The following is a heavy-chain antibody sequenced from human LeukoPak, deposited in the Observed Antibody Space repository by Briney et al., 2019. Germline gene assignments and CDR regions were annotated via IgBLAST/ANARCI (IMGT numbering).Heavy chain of an antibody. CDR2: INPSGGST. J-gene: IGHJ4*02. CDR1: GCTFTSYY. V-gene: IGHV1-46*03. D-gene: IGHD6-19*01. Sequence: ASVKVSCKASGCTFTSYYMHWVRQAPGQGLEWMGIINPSGGSTSYAQKFQGRVTMTRDTSTSTVYMELSSLRSEDTAVYYCATLTPYIAVAGSLSPPFDYWGQGTLVTVSS. CDR3: ATLTPYIAVAGSLSPPFDY.